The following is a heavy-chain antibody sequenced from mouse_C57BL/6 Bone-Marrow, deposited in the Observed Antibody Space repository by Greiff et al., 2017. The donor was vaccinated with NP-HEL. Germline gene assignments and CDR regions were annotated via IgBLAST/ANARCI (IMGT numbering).Heavy chain of an antibody. CDR3: ARYGSSYGYFDV. J-gene: IGHJ1*03. Sequence: EVKLVESAGGLVQPGSSMKLSCTASGFTFSDYYMAWVRQVPEKGLEWVANINYDGSSTYYLDSLKSRFIISRDNAKNILYLQMSSLKSEDTATYYCARYGSSYGYFDVWGTGTTVTVSS. V-gene: IGHV5-16*01. CDR2: INYDGSST. CDR1: GFTFSDYY. D-gene: IGHD1-1*01.